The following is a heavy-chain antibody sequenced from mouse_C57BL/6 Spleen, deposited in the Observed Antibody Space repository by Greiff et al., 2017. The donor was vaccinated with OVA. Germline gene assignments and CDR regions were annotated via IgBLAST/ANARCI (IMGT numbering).Heavy chain of an antibody. CDR3: ARSIQAYYGSSYVDFDV. D-gene: IGHD1-1*01. J-gene: IGHJ1*03. V-gene: IGHV1-52*01. CDR2: IDPSDSET. CDR1: GYTFTSYW. Sequence: QVQLQQPGAELVRPGSSVKLSCKASGYTFTSYWMHWVKQRPIQGLEWIGNIDPSDSETHYNQKFKDKATLTVDKSSSTAYMQLSSLTSEDSAVYYCARSIQAYYGSSYVDFDVWGTGTTVTVSS.